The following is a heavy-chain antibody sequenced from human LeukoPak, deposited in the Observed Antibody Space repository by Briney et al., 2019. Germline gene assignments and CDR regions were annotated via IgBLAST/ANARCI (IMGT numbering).Heavy chain of an antibody. CDR3: ARQLRGPARGKTGRGVAFDI. D-gene: IGHD7-27*01. Sequence: KTSETLSLTCTVSGGSINSYYWSWIRQPPGKGLECIGYIYYSGSTNYNPSLKGRVTISVDTSKNQFSLKLSSVTAADTDVYYCARQLRGPARGKTGRGVAFDIWGQGTMVTVSS. CDR1: GGSINSYY. J-gene: IGHJ3*02. CDR2: IYYSGST. V-gene: IGHV4-59*08.